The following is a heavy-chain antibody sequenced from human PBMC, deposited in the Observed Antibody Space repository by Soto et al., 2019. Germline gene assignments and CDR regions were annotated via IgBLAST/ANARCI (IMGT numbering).Heavy chain of an antibody. J-gene: IGHJ4*02. CDR3: ARHVRDVYRSLDY. V-gene: IGHV5-51*01. Sequence: SLKISCQSSGYSFTSYWIGWVRQMPGKGLEWMGIINPSVSDARYSPSFQGQVTISVDRSISTAYLQWSSLKASDTAIYYCARHVRDVYRSLDYWGQGTLVTVSS. CDR2: INPSVSDA. CDR1: GYSFTSYW.